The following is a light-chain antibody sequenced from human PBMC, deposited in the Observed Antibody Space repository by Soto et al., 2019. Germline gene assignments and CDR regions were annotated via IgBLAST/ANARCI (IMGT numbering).Light chain of an antibody. CDR2: EVS. Sequence: QSALTQPASVSGSPGQSITISCTGTSSDVGGYNFVSWYQQHPGKVPKLMIYEVSNRPSGVSNRFSGSKSANTASLTISGLQAEDEADYYCSSYTASSPYVFGTGTKVTVL. V-gene: IGLV2-14*01. CDR3: SSYTASSPYV. CDR1: SSDVGGYNF. J-gene: IGLJ1*01.